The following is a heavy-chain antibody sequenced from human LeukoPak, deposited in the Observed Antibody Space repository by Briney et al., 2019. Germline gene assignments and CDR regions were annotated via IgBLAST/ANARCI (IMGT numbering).Heavy chain of an antibody. CDR2: ISGSGGST. V-gene: IGHV3-23*01. J-gene: IGHJ4*02. CDR3: AKYHVIAVAGTAD. D-gene: IGHD6-19*01. Sequence: GGSLRLSCAASGFTFGSYATSWVRQAPGKGLEWVSAISGSGGSTYYADSVKGRFTISRDNSKNTLYLQMNSLRAEDTAVYYCAKYHVIAVAGTADGGQGTLVTVSS. CDR1: GFTFGSYA.